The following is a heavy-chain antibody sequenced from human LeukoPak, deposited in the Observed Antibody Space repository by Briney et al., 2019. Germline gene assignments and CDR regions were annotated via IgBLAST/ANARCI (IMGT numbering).Heavy chain of an antibody. V-gene: IGHV4-39*07. CDR2: IYHSGST. Sequence: SEALSLTCTVSGGSISSSSYFWGWIRQPPGKGLEWIGSIYHSGSTYYNPSLKSRVTISVDTSKNQFSLNLSSVTAADTAVYYCARALVGSSSGYFYYYMDVWGKGTTVTVSS. CDR3: ARALVGSSSGYFYYYMDV. J-gene: IGHJ6*03. D-gene: IGHD6-6*01. CDR1: GGSISSSSYF.